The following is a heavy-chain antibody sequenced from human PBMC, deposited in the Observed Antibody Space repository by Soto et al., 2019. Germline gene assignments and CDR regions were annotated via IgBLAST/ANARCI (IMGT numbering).Heavy chain of an antibody. CDR3: TTHYYDFWSGYWNYYMDV. D-gene: IGHD3-3*01. J-gene: IGHJ6*03. CDR2: IKSKTDGGTT. Sequence: GGSLRLSCAASGFTFSNAWMSWVRQAPGKGLEWVGRIKSKTDGGTTDYAAPAKGRFTISRDDSKNTLYLQMNSLKTEDTAVYYCTTHYYDFWSGYWNYYMDVWGKGTTVTVSS. V-gene: IGHV3-15*01. CDR1: GFTFSNAW.